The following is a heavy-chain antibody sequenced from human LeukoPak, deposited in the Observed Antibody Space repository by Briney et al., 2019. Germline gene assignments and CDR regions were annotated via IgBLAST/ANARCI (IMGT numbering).Heavy chain of an antibody. Sequence: GGSLRLPCAVSGFNFSSYAMHWVRQAPGKGLDWVTVISYDGSNKYYADSVRGRFTISRDNSMNTLYLQMNSLRTEDTAMYYCARDFTSGWYGAVDYWGQGALVTVSS. CDR2: ISYDGSNK. J-gene: IGHJ4*02. V-gene: IGHV3-30-3*01. CDR3: ARDFTSGWYGAVDY. CDR1: GFNFSSYA. D-gene: IGHD6-19*01.